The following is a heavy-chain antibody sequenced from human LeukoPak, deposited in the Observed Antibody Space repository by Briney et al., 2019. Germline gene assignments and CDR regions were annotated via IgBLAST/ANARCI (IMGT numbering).Heavy chain of an antibody. V-gene: IGHV3-23*01. Sequence: GGSLRLSCAASGFTFSSYAMSWVRQAPGKGLEWVSAISGGADITYYADSVKGRFTISRDNSKNTLYLQMSSLRAEDTAVYYCAKAQNNGGDFDYWGQGILVTVAS. J-gene: IGHJ4*02. CDR1: GFTFSSYA. CDR3: AKAQNNGGDFDY. CDR2: ISGGADIT. D-gene: IGHD4-23*01.